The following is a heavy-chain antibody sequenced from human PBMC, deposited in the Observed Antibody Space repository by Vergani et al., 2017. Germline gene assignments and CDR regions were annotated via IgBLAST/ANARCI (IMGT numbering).Heavy chain of an antibody. CDR2: IYSGGST. Sequence: EVQLLESGGGLVQPGGSLRLSCAASGFTVSSNYMSWVRQAPGKGLEWVSVIYSGGSTYYADSVKGRFTISRDNSKNTLYLQMNSLRAEDTAVYYCARDLASYCGGDCHSPDVWGKGTTVTVSS. D-gene: IGHD2-21*01. V-gene: IGHV3-66*01. J-gene: IGHJ6*04. CDR3: ARDLASYCGGDCHSPDV. CDR1: GFTVSSNY.